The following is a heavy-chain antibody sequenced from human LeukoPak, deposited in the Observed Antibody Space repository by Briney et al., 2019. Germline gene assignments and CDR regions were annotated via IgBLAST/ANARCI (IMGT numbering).Heavy chain of an antibody. Sequence: EASVKVSCKASGYTFTSYGISWVRQAPGQGFEWMGWISAYNGNTNYAQKLQGRVTMTTDTSTSTAYMELRSLRSDDTAVYYCARRKIAAAGKNWFDPWGQGTLVTVSS. CDR1: GYTFTSYG. J-gene: IGHJ5*02. V-gene: IGHV1-18*01. CDR3: ARRKIAAAGKNWFDP. D-gene: IGHD6-13*01. CDR2: ISAYNGNT.